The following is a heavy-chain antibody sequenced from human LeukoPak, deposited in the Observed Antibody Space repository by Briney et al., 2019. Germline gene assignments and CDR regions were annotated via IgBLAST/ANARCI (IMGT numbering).Heavy chain of an antibody. CDR3: ASRASIAASNLE. CDR2: INHSGST. CDR1: GGSFSGYY. D-gene: IGHD6-6*01. Sequence: SSETLSLTCAVYGGSFSGYYWSWIRQPPGKGLEGIGEINHSGSTNYNPSLKSRVTISVDTSKNQFSLKLSSVTAADTAVYYCASRASIAASNLEWGQGTLVTVSS. J-gene: IGHJ4*02. V-gene: IGHV4-34*01.